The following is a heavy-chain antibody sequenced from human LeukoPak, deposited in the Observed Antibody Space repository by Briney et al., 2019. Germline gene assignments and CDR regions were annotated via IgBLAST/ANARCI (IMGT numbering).Heavy chain of an antibody. V-gene: IGHV3-23*01. J-gene: IGHJ5*02. CDR1: GFTFSSYA. CDR2: ISGGGGST. CDR3: AKDHRVGQLLLLP. Sequence: GGSLRLSCAASGFTFSSYAMAWVRQAPGMGLEWVSTISGGGGSTYYADSVKGRFTISRDNSKNTLYLQMNNLRAEDTAVYYCAKDHRVGQLLLLPWGQGTLVTVSS. D-gene: IGHD2-15*01.